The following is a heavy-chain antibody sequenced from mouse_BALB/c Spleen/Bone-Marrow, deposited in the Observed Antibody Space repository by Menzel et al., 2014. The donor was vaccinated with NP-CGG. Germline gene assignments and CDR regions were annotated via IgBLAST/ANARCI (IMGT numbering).Heavy chain of an antibody. V-gene: IGHV5-17*02. CDR3: ARWSTGALDY. Sequence: DVMLVESGGGLVQPGGSRKLSCAASGFTFSSFGMHWVRQAPEKGLEWVAYISSGSSTIYYADTVKGRFTISRDNPKNTLFLQMTSVRSEDTAMYYCARWSTGALDYWGQGTTLTVSS. J-gene: IGHJ2*01. D-gene: IGHD2-1*01. CDR2: ISSGSSTI. CDR1: GFTFSSFG.